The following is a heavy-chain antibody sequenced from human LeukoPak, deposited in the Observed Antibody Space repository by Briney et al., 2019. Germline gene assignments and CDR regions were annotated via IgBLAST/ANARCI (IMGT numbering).Heavy chain of an antibody. J-gene: IGHJ6*03. CDR2: INWNGGST. D-gene: IGHD5-18*01. V-gene: IGHV3-20*04. CDR3: ARENTAMVTGGYYYYYYMDV. Sequence: GGSLRLSCAASGFIFDDYDMNWVRQAPGKGLEWVSGINWNGGSTGYADSVKGRFTISRDNAKNSLYLQMNSLRAEDTALYYCARENTAMVTGGYYYYYYMDVWGKGTTATVSS. CDR1: GFIFDDYD.